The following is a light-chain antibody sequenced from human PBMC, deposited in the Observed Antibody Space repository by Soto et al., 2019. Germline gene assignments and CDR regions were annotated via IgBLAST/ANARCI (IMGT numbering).Light chain of an antibody. CDR1: HSVSRS. Sequence: EIVMTQSPDTLSVSPGERATLSCRASHSVSRSLAWYQQKPGQAPRLLIYGASTRATGVPARFSGSGSGTEFTLTITSLQSEDFAVYFCQQYNFWPPYTFGQGTRLEIK. CDR3: QQYNFWPPYT. J-gene: IGKJ2*01. CDR2: GAS. V-gene: IGKV3-15*01.